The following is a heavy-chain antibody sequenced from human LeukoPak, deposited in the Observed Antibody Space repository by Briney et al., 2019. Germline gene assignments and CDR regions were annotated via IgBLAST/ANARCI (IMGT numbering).Heavy chain of an antibody. CDR1: GGSISSYY. V-gene: IGHV4-59*08. J-gene: IGHJ4*02. CDR3: ARHSLEWPGDVDC. Sequence: SETLSLTCTVSGGSISSYYWSWIRQPPGKGLEWIGYIYYSGSTNYNPSLKSRVTISVDTSKNQFSLKLSSVTAADTAVYYRARHSLEWPGDVDCWGQGTLVTVSS. D-gene: IGHD3-3*01. CDR2: IYYSGST.